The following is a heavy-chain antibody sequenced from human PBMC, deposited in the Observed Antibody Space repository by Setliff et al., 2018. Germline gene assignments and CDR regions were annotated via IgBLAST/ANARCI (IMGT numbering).Heavy chain of an antibody. CDR2: ISAYNGHT. V-gene: IGHV1-18*01. D-gene: IGHD2-8*01. Sequence: ASVKVSCKASGYNFAESIVSWVRQAPGRGLEWMGWISAYNGHTYSAQKFQARVTLTTDTSTNMAYMELRGLRSDDTAIYYCLRLVRYCTTIACHRTLGEEVWGQGTLGTVSS. CDR3: LRLVRYCTTIACHRTLGEEV. J-gene: IGHJ4*02. CDR1: GYNFAESI.